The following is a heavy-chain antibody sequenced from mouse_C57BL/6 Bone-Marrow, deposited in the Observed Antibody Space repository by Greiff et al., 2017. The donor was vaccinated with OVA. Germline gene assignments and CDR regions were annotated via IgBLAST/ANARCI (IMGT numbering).Heavy chain of an antibody. CDR2: IDPSDSYP. CDR1: GYTFTSYW. Sequence: VQLQQPGAELVKPGASVKLSCKASGYTFTSYWMQWVKQRPGQGLEWIGEIDPSDSYPNYNQKFKGKATLTVDTSSSTAYMQLSSLTSEDSAVYYCARSYPFYAMDYWGQGTSVTVSS. CDR3: ARSYPFYAMDY. J-gene: IGHJ4*01. V-gene: IGHV1-50*01.